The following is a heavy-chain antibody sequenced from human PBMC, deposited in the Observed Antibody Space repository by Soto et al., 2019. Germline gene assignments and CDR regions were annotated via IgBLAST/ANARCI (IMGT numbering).Heavy chain of an antibody. Sequence: GGSLRLSCSASGFIFSESTIYWVRQVPGKGLEAISAVSTSGRSTYYADSVKDRFTISRDNSKNTLFLQMGSLRPEDTAIYYCVKQAHGLDGVAFDYWGQGTQVTVTS. V-gene: IGHV3-64D*06. D-gene: IGHD2-15*01. CDR1: GFIFSEST. CDR3: VKQAHGLDGVAFDY. J-gene: IGHJ4*02. CDR2: VSTSGRST.